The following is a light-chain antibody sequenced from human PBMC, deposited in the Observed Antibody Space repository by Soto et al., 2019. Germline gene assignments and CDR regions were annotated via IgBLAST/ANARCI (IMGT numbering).Light chain of an antibody. Sequence: QSALTQPASVSDSPGQSITISCTGTSSDVGGSNFVSWYQQHPGKPPKLIIYDVANRPSGVSNRFSGSKSGSTASLIISRLQTEDEADYYCCSHGGFNTPYVFATGTKVTVL. CDR1: SSDVGGSNF. V-gene: IGLV2-14*03. J-gene: IGLJ1*01. CDR3: CSHGGFNTPYV. CDR2: DVA.